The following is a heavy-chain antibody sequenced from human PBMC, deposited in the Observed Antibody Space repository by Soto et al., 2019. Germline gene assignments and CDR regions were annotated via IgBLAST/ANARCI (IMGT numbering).Heavy chain of an antibody. CDR1: GFTPSRLS. CDR2: INSAGSII. Sequence: EVQLVQSGGALVQPGGSLRLSCAASGFTPSRLSMNWVRQAPGKGLEWISYINSAGSIIYYADSVKGRFTISRDNAKNPPYLQMNSLRAEDTAVYYCATGTDFGWLDNPNQARDIWGQGTMVTVSS. V-gene: IGHV3-48*01. J-gene: IGHJ3*02. D-gene: IGHD3-9*01. CDR3: ATGTDFGWLDNPNQARDI.